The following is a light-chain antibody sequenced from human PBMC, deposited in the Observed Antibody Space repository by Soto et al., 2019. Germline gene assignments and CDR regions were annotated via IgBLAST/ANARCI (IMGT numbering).Light chain of an antibody. V-gene: IGKV1-5*01. CDR1: RSISDW. J-gene: IGKJ1*01. Sequence: DIQMTQSPSTLSASIGDRVTITCRASRSISDWLAWYQQEPGKAPELLIFDASSLKSGVPSRFSGSGSGTEFTLTISRLQPDDVATYHCLQYSSHSWTFGQGTKVDIK. CDR3: LQYSSHSWT. CDR2: DAS.